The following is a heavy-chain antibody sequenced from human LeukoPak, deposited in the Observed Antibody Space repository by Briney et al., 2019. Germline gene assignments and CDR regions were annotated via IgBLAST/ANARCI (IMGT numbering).Heavy chain of an antibody. D-gene: IGHD5-18*01. Sequence: PSGTLSLTCTVSGGSISSGSYYWSWIRQPAGKGLQWIGRIYTSGSTNYNPSLKSRFTISVDTSKNQFSLKLSSVTAADTAVYYCARGEYSYGALDYWGQGTLVTVSS. V-gene: IGHV4-61*02. CDR2: IYTSGST. CDR3: ARGEYSYGALDY. CDR1: GGSISSGSYY. J-gene: IGHJ4*02.